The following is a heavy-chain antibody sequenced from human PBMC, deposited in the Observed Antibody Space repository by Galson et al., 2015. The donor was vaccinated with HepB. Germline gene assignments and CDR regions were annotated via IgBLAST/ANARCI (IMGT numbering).Heavy chain of an antibody. CDR1: GFTFDDYG. CDR2: INWNGGST. J-gene: IGHJ5*02. D-gene: IGHD5-18*01. V-gene: IGHV3-20*04. CDR3: ARRTAMVTRWNWFDP. Sequence: SLRLSCAASGFTFDDYGMSWVRQAPGKGLEWVSGINWNGGSTGYADSVKGRFTISRDNAKNSLYLQMNSLRAEDTALYYCARRTAMVTRWNWFDPWGQGTLVTVSS.